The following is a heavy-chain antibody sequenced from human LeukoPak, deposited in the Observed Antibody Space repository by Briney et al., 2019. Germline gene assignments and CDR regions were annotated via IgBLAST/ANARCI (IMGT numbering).Heavy chain of an antibody. CDR1: GGSISSSNW. CDR3: ARLGELYPPDDY. CDR2: IYYSGST. Sequence: SETLSLTCAVSGGSISSSNWWSWIRQPPGKGLEWIGSIYYSGSTYYNPSLKSRVTISVDTSKNQFSLKLSSVTAADTAVYYCARLGELYPPDDYWGQGTLVTVSS. D-gene: IGHD3-16*01. J-gene: IGHJ4*02. V-gene: IGHV4-39*01.